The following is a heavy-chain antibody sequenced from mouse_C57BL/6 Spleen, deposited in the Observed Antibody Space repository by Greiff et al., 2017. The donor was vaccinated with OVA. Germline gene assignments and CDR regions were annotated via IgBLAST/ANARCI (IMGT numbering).Heavy chain of an antibody. Sequence: EVKLVESGGGLVKPGGSLKLSCAASGFTFSSYAMSWVRQTPEKRLEWVATISDGGSYTYYPDNVKGRFTISRDNAKNNLYLQMSHLKSEDTAMYYCARDRDSSGYDYFDYRGQGTTLTVSS. CDR3: ARDRDSSGYDYFDY. J-gene: IGHJ2*01. CDR1: GFTFSSYA. V-gene: IGHV5-4*01. CDR2: ISDGGSYT. D-gene: IGHD3-2*02.